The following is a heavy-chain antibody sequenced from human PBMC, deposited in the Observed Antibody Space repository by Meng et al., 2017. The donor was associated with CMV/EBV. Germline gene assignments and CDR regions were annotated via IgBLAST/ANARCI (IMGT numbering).Heavy chain of an antibody. CDR3: ARVGRTSCYDY. CDR2: IYYSGST. J-gene: IGHJ4*02. Sequence: QVQVQERGPGLVKPSHTLPLPCTVPGGSISRGDYYWSWIRQPPGKGLEWIGYIYYSGSTYYNPSLKSRVTISVDTSKNQFSLKLSSVTAADTAVYYCARVGRTSCYDYWGQGTLVTVSS. V-gene: IGHV4-30-4*08. CDR1: GGSISRGDYY. D-gene: IGHD2-2*01.